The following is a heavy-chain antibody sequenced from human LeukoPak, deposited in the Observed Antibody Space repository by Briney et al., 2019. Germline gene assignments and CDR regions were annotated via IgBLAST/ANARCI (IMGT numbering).Heavy chain of an antibody. CDR2: INPYRGGT. V-gene: IGHV1-2*02. D-gene: IGHD6-19*01. J-gene: IGHJ4*02. CDR3: ARERFYSSGSKSNRVDY. CDR1: GYTFTGYH. Sequence: ASVKVSCKTSGYTFTGYHIHWVRQAPGQGLEWMGWINPYRGGTRYAHKFEGRVTMTRDTAINTAYMELSRLRSDDTAVYYCARERFYSSGSKSNRVDYWGQGTLVTVSS.